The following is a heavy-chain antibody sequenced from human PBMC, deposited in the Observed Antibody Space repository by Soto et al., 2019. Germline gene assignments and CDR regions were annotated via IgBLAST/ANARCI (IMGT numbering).Heavy chain of an antibody. V-gene: IGHV4-34*01. CDR1: GGSLSDYF. J-gene: IGHJ6*03. D-gene: IGHD2-21*01. CDR3: ARGGISHWAYFHYMDV. CDR2: INHLGSI. Sequence: SETLSLTCVVSGGSLSDYFWSWIRQPPGMALEWIGEINHLGSINYNPSLKSRVTMSVDTSKNQFSLTLNSVTAADTATYYCARGGISHWAYFHYMDVWDRGTMVTVSS.